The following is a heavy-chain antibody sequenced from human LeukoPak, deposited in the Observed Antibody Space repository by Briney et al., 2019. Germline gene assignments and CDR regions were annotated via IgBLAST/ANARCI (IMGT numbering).Heavy chain of an antibody. CDR1: AFTFSSYS. CDR2: ISSSSSYI. V-gene: IGHV3-21*01. Sequence: SGGSLRLSCVASAFTFSSYSMNRVRQAPGKGLEWVSSISSSSSYIYYADSVKGRFTISRDNAKNSLYLQMNSLRAEDTAVYYCARVSLDSSFSFDYWGQGTLVTVSS. CDR3: ARVSLDSSFSFDY. D-gene: IGHD6-6*01. J-gene: IGHJ4*02.